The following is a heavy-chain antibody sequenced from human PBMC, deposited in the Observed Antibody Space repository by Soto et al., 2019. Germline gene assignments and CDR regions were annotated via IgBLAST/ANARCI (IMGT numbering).Heavy chain of an antibody. Sequence: ASVKVSCKASGYTFTSYGISWVRQAPGQGLEWMGWISAYNGNTNYAQKLQGRVTMTTDTSTSTAYMELRSLRSDDTAVYYCARVVLDYYYDSSGTPFFDYWGQGTLATVSS. CDR3: ARVVLDYYYDSSGTPFFDY. V-gene: IGHV1-18*01. J-gene: IGHJ4*02. CDR1: GYTFTSYG. D-gene: IGHD3-22*01. CDR2: ISAYNGNT.